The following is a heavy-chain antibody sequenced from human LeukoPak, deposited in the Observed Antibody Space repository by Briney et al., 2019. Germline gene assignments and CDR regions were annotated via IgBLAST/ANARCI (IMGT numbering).Heavy chain of an antibody. Sequence: PSETLSLTCAVYGGSFSGYYWSWIRQPPGKGLEWIGEINHSGSTNYNPSLKSRVTISVDTSKNQFSLKLSSVTAADTAVYYCARGGFYDYVWGSYRYFDYWGQGTLVTVSS. CDR3: ARGGFYDYVWGSYRYFDY. J-gene: IGHJ4*02. V-gene: IGHV4-34*01. CDR2: INHSGST. CDR1: GGSFSGYY. D-gene: IGHD3-16*02.